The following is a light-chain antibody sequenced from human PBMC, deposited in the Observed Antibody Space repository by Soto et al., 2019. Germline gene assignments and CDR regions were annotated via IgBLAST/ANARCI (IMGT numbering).Light chain of an antibody. Sequence: EIVLTQSPGTLSLSPGERATLSCRASQSITSDYLAWYQKKPGQAPRLLIYGASSRATGIPDTFSGSGSATDFTLTISRLEPEDFAVYYCQQYGSSPYTFGQGTKLDIK. J-gene: IGKJ2*01. CDR1: QSITSDY. CDR3: QQYGSSPYT. V-gene: IGKV3-20*01. CDR2: GAS.